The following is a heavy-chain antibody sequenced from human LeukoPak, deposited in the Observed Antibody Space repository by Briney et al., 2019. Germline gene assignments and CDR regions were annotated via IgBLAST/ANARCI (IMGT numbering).Heavy chain of an antibody. CDR1: GYTLTELS. CDR2: FDPEDGET. D-gene: IGHD2-2*01. V-gene: IGHV1-24*01. CDR3: ARGRGSPYCSSASCSHYYYYMDV. Sequence: ASVKVSCKVSGYTLTELSMHWVRQAPGKGLEWMGGFDPEDGETIYAQKFQGRVTMTEDTSTDTAYMELSSLRSEDTAVYYCARGRGSPYCSSASCSHYYYYMDVWGKGTTVTVSS. J-gene: IGHJ6*03.